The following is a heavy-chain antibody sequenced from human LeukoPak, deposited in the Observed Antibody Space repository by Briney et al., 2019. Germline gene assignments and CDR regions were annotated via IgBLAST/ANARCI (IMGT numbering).Heavy chain of an antibody. J-gene: IGHJ4*02. CDR1: GYTFTSCD. V-gene: IGHV1-8*01. CDR2: MNPNSGNT. Sequence: ASVKVSCKASGYTFTSCDINWVRQATGQGLEWMGWMNPNSGNTGYAQKFQGRVTMTRNTSISTAYKELSSLRSEDTAVYYCASSRTSDEDTFDCWGQGTLVTVSS. D-gene: IGHD1/OR15-1a*01. CDR3: ASSRTSDEDTFDC.